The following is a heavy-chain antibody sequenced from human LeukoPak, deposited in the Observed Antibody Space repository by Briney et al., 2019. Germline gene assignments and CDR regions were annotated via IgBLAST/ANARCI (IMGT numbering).Heavy chain of an antibody. CDR2: IWYDGSKK. D-gene: IGHD3-3*01. Sequence: PGGSLRLSCAASGFTFSSYDMHWVRQAPGKGLEWVAVIWYDGSKKYYADSEKGRFTISRDNSKNTLYLQMNSLRAEDTTVYYCARNFNGMDVWGQGTTVTVSS. CDR1: GFTFSSYD. CDR3: ARNFNGMDV. V-gene: IGHV3-33*01. J-gene: IGHJ6*02.